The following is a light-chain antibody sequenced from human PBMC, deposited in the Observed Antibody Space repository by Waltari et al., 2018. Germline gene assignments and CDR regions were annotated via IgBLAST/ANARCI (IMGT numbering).Light chain of an antibody. V-gene: IGKV1-5*03. Sequence: DIQMTQSPSTLSASVGDRVTITCRASQSISSWLDWYQQKPGKAPNLLIYKASTLESGVPSRFSGSESGTEFTLTISSLQPDDFATYYCQQYNSYSWTFGQGTKVEIK. CDR3: QQYNSYSWT. CDR1: QSISSW. CDR2: KAS. J-gene: IGKJ1*01.